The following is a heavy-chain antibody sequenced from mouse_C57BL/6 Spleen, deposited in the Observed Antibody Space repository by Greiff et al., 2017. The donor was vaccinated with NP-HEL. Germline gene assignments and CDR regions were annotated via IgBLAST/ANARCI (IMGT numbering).Heavy chain of an antibody. CDR2: IYPGSGNT. CDR1: GYTFTDYY. V-gene: IGHV1-76*01. CDR3: AKGLLLDY. D-gene: IGHD3-1*01. Sequence: VKLVESGAELVRPGASVKLSCKASGYTFTDYYINWVKQRPGQGLEWIARIYPGSGNTYYNEKFKGKATLTAEKSSSTAYMQLSSLTSEDSAVYFCAKGLLLDYWGQGTTLTVSS. J-gene: IGHJ2*01.